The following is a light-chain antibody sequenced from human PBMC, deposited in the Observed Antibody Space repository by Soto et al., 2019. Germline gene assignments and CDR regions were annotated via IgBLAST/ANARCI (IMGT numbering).Light chain of an antibody. J-gene: IGKJ2*01. CDR2: GAS. Sequence: EIVLTQSPGTLSLSPGERATLSCRASQSVSSSYLAWYQQKPGQAPRLLIYGASSRATGIPDRFSGSGSGTDFTLTISRLEPEDFAVYYCQQSGNSPMYTFGQGTKLEIK. CDR1: QSVSSSY. V-gene: IGKV3-20*01. CDR3: QQSGNSPMYT.